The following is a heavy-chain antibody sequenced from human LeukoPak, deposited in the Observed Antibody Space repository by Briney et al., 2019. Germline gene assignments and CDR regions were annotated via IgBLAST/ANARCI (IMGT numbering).Heavy chain of an antibody. V-gene: IGHV3-23*01. CDR3: AKCNSLSRLSCES. CDR1: GFTFINYA. Sequence: GGSLRLSCAASGFTFINYAMSWVRQAPGKGLEWVSGITGSGGTTYYADSVKGRFTISRDNSKSTLYLQMNSLRAEDTAVYYCAKCNSLSRLSCESWGQGTLVTVSS. D-gene: IGHD4-23*01. CDR2: ITGSGGTT. J-gene: IGHJ5*02.